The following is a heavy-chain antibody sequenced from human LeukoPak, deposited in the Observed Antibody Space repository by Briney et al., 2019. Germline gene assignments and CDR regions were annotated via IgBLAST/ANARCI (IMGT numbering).Heavy chain of an antibody. V-gene: IGHV3-30*18. CDR3: AKDARGRVVGATMGLDY. CDR2: ISYDGSNK. CDR1: GFTSSSYG. Sequence: GGSLRLSCAASGFTSSSYGMHWVRQAPGKGLEWVAVISYDGSNKYYADSVKGRFTISRDNSKNTLYLQMNSLRAEDTAVYYCAKDARGRVVGATMGLDYWGQGTLVTVSS. J-gene: IGHJ4*02. D-gene: IGHD1-26*01.